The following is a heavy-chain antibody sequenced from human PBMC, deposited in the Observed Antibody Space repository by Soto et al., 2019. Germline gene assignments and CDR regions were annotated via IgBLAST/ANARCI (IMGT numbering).Heavy chain of an antibody. CDR2: IYYSGST. CDR1: GGSINNYY. Sequence: PSETLSLTCTVSGGSINNYYWGWVRQPPGKGLEYIAWIYYSGSTKYNPSLESRVTISVDTSKNQFSLKLRSVTAADTAIYYCARRTVNIRTFYSGLKTHCFDYWGQGAPVTVSS. CDR3: ARRTVNIRTFYSGLKTHCFDY. J-gene: IGHJ4*02. D-gene: IGHD6-19*01. V-gene: IGHV4-59*08.